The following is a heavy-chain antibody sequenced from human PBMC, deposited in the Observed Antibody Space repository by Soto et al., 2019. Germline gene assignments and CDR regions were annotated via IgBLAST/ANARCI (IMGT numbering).Heavy chain of an antibody. V-gene: IGHV1-69*01. J-gene: IGHJ6*02. CDR2: IIPFLSAT. CDR1: GGHFDRFA. CDR3: ARGEDAHGDFGSMDV. D-gene: IGHD4-17*01. Sequence: QVQLVQSGAEVKKPGSSVKVSCRASGGHFDRFALSWLRQAHGQGLEWMGGIIPFLSATTYAHKFQGRVTITAGESASTLYLELRSLTSDDTAVYYCARGEDAHGDFGSMDVWGQGTSVTVSS.